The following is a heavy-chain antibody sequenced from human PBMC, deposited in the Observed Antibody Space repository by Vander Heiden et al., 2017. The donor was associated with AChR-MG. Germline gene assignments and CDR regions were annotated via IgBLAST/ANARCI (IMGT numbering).Heavy chain of an antibody. CDR3: ARSRGYYDSGSYYKPYYFDY. CDR1: GYSFTSYW. Sequence: EVQLVQSGAEVKKPGESLKISCKGSGYSFTSYWIAWVRQMPGKGLEWMGIIYPGDSDTRHSPSFQGQVTISADKSIGVAYLQWSSLKASDTAMYYCARSRGYYDSGSYYKPYYFDYWGQGTLVTVSS. D-gene: IGHD3-10*01. V-gene: IGHV5-51*01. CDR2: IYPGDSDT. J-gene: IGHJ4*02.